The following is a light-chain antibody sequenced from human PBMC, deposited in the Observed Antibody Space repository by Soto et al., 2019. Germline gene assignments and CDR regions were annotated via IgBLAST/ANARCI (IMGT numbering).Light chain of an antibody. V-gene: IGKV1-33*01. CDR1: QDIRHY. J-gene: IGKJ4*01. Sequence: DIQMTQSPTSLSASVGDRVTITCQASQDIRHYLNWYQQRPGKAPRSLIYAGSILETGVPSRFRGSGSGTNFSLTINSLQPDDVATYYCQQYDNFPVSFGGGTKLEIK. CDR3: QQYDNFPVS. CDR2: AGS.